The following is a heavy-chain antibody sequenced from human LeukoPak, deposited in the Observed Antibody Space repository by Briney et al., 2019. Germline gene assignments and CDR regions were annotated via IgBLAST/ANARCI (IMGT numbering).Heavy chain of an antibody. CDR1: GGSFSGYY. Sequence: SETLSLTCAVYGGSFSGYYWSWIRQPPGKGLEWIGEINHSGSTNYNPSLKSRVTISVDTSKNQFSLKLSSVTAADTAVYYCARGRFLEWLSYYYGMDVWGQGTTVTVSS. D-gene: IGHD3-3*01. J-gene: IGHJ6*02. V-gene: IGHV4-34*01. CDR2: INHSGST. CDR3: ARGRFLEWLSYYYGMDV.